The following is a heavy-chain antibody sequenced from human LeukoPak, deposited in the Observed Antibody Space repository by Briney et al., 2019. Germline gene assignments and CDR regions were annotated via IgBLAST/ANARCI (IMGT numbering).Heavy chain of an antibody. D-gene: IGHD3-9*01. CDR2: IRYDGSNK. V-gene: IGHV3-30*02. Sequence: PGRSLRLSCAASGFTFSSYGMHWVRQAPGKGLEWVAFIRYDGSNKYYADSVKGRFTISRDNSKNTLYLQMNSLRAEDTAVYYCARAHLKSRYFDWFNYYYYMDVWGKGTTVTVSS. J-gene: IGHJ6*03. CDR3: ARAHLKSRYFDWFNYYYYMDV. CDR1: GFTFSSYG.